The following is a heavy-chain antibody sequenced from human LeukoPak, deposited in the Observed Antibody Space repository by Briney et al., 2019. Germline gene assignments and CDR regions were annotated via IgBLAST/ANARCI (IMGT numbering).Heavy chain of an antibody. V-gene: IGHV4-59*12. CDR3: AASTGTDAFDI. CDR1: GGSISTYY. J-gene: IGHJ3*02. Sequence: SETLSLTCTVSGGSISTYYWSWIRQPPGKGLEWIGYIYHSGSTNYNPSLKSRITISVDTSKNQFSLKLSSVTAADTAVYYCAASTGTDAFDIWGQGTMVTVSS. D-gene: IGHD1-1*01. CDR2: IYHSGST.